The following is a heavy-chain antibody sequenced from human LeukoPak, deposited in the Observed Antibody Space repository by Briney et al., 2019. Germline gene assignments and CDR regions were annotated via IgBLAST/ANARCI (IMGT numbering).Heavy chain of an antibody. CDR3: ASFPVRGVIKMNY. D-gene: IGHD3-10*01. CDR2: IFYSGST. CDR1: GGFISSSSYY. J-gene: IGHJ4*02. V-gene: IGHV4-39*01. Sequence: PSETLSLTCTVSGGFISSSSYYWGWIRQPPGKGLEWIGSIFYSGSTYYNPSLKSRVTISVDTSKNQFSLGLSSVTAADTAVYYCASFPVRGVIKMNYWGQGTLVTVSS.